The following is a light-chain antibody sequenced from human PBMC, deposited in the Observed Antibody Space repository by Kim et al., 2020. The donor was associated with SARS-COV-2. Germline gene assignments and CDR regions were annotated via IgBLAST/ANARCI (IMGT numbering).Light chain of an antibody. CDR3: SSYTSSSTLV. CDR2: DVS. J-gene: IGLJ3*02. V-gene: IGLV2-14*04. Sequence: QSITIACTGASRDVGGYNYVSWYKQHPGKAPKLMIYDVSKRPSGVSNRFSGSKSGSTASLTISGLQAEDEADYYCSSYTSSSTLVFGGGTQLTVL. CDR1: SRDVGGYNY.